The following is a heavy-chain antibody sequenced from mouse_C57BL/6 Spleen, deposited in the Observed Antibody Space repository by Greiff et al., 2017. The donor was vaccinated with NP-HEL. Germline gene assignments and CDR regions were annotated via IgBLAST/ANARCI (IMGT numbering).Heavy chain of an antibody. D-gene: IGHD2-1*01. CDR3: TELQPGFAY. J-gene: IGHJ3*01. Sequence: EVKVEESGGGLVQPGGSMKLSCVASGFTFSNYWMNWVRQSPEKGLEWVAQIRLKSDNYATHYAESVKGRFTISRDDSKSSVYLQMNNLRAEDTGIYYCTELQPGFAYWGQGTLVTVSA. CDR1: GFTFSNYW. V-gene: IGHV6-3*01. CDR2: IRLKSDNYAT.